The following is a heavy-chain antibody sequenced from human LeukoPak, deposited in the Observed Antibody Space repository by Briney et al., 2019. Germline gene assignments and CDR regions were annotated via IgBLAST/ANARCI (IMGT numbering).Heavy chain of an antibody. CDR2: IYNSGST. CDR3: ARGPRTGPYQLLPFDY. V-gene: IGHV4-31*03. J-gene: IGHJ4*02. Sequence: SSQILSLTCSVSGGSISSGGYYRSWIRQYPGKGLEWIGYIYNSGSTDYNPSLKSRVTISVDTSKNQFSLKLSSVTAADTAVYYCARGPRTGPYQLLPFDYWGQGTLVTVSS. D-gene: IGHD2-2*01. CDR1: GGSISSGGYY.